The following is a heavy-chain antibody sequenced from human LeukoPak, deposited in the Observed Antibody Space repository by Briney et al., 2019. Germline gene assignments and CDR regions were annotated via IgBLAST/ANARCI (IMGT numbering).Heavy chain of an antibody. D-gene: IGHD5-24*01. Sequence: PGGSLRLSCAASGFTFSSYTMNWVRQAPGKGLEWVSSISSSSSHIYYADSVKGRFTISRDNARNSLYLQMNSLRAEDTAVYYCAREGDGYNSPIDYWGQGTLVTVSS. CDR3: AREGDGYNSPIDY. J-gene: IGHJ4*02. CDR2: ISSSSSHI. V-gene: IGHV3-21*06. CDR1: GFTFSSYT.